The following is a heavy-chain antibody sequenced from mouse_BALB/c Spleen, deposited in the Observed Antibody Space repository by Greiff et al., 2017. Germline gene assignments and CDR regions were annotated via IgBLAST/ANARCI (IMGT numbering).Heavy chain of an antibody. V-gene: IGHV14-4*02. CDR3: TALTGYYFDY. J-gene: IGHJ2*01. Sequence: EVQLQQSGAELVRSGASVKLSCTASGFNIKDYYMHWVKQRPEQGLEWIGWIDPANGDTEYAPKFQGKATMTADTSSNTAYLQLSSLTSEDTAVYYCTALTGYYFDYWGQGTTLTVSS. D-gene: IGHD4-1*01. CDR2: IDPANGDT. CDR1: GFNIKDYY.